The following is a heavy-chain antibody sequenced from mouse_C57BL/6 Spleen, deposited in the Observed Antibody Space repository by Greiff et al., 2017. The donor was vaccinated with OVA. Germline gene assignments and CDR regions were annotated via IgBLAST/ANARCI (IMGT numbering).Heavy chain of an antibody. D-gene: IGHD2-4*01. V-gene: IGHV1-53*01. J-gene: IGHJ3*01. Sequence: QVQLQQPGTELVKPGASVKLSCKASGYTFTSYWMPWVKQRPGQGLEWIGNINPSNGGTNYNEKFKSKATLTVDKSSSTAYMQLSSLTSEDSAVYYCAREGYYDYDGAWFASRGQGTLGTASA. CDR2: INPSNGGT. CDR3: AREGYYDYDGAWFAS. CDR1: GYTFTSYW.